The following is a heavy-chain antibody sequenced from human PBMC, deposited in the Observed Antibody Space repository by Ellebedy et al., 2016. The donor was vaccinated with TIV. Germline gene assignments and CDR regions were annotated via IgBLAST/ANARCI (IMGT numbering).Heavy chain of an antibody. CDR3: ARGATHRRSTVITNFDC. Sequence: GESLKISCEASGFTFSTYAMTWVRQAPGKGLEWVSGITGSGAGPYYADSVKGRFTISRDNSKNTLYLQMNSLRAEDTAVYYCARGATHRRSTVITNFDCWGQGTLVTVSS. D-gene: IGHD4-23*01. CDR2: ITGSGAGP. V-gene: IGHV3-23*01. J-gene: IGHJ4*02. CDR1: GFTFSTYA.